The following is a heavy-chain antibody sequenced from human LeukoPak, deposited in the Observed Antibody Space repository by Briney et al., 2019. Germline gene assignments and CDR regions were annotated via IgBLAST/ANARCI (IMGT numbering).Heavy chain of an antibody. J-gene: IGHJ5*02. CDR2: ISSSSSTI. CDR1: GFTFSRYS. D-gene: IGHD5-12*01. CDR3: ASGAEGYVFDP. Sequence: PGGSLRLSCTVSGFTFSRYSMNWVRQAPGKGLEWVSYISSSSSTIYYADSVKGRFTISRDNAKNSLYLQMSSLRAEDTAVYYCASGAEGYVFDPWGQGTLVTVSS. V-gene: IGHV3-48*01.